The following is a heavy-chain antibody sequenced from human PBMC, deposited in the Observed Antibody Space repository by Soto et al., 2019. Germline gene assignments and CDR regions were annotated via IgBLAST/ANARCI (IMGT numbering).Heavy chain of an antibody. CDR2: ISSTTNYI. CDR3: ARESEDLTSNFDY. J-gene: IGHJ4*02. V-gene: IGHV3-21*01. CDR1: GFTFTRYS. Sequence: EVQLVESGGGLVKPGGSLRLSCAASGFTFTRYSMNWVRQAPGKGLEWVSSISSTTNYIYYAESMKGRFTVSRDNAKNSVYLEMNSLSAEDTAVYYCARESEDLTSNFDYWGQGTLVTVSS.